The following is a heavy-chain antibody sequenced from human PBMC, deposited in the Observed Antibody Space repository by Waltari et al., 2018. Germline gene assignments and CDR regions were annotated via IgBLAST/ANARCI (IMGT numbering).Heavy chain of an antibody. V-gene: IGHV4-4*02. CDR1: GDSMSTTNC. CDR3: ARDRGRGLYLDS. Sequence: QLQESGPGLVEPSGTLSLTCDVSGDSMSTTNCWSWVRQSPGKGLEWIGQVHFSGKGLYHPSFASRVTVSLDTSTNRLSLRMTSATAADTAVYYCARDRGRGLYLDSWGQGTLVTVSP. J-gene: IGHJ4*02. CDR2: VHFSGKG.